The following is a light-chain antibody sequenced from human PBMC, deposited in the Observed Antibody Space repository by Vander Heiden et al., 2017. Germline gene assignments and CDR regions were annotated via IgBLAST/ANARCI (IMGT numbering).Light chain of an antibody. CDR2: GAS. V-gene: IGKV3-20*01. J-gene: IGKJ3*01. CDR3: QQYGSSLFT. CDR1: QRVSSSY. Sequence: EIVLTQSPGTLSLSPGERATLSCRDSQRVSSSYLAWYQQKPGQAPRLLIYGASSRATGIPDRFSGSGSGTDFTLTISRLEPEDFAVYYCQQYGSSLFTFGPGTKVDIK.